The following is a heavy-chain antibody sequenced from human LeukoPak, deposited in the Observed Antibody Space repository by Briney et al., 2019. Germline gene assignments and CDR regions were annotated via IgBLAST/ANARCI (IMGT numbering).Heavy chain of an antibody. V-gene: IGHV3-30-3*02. CDR2: ISYDGSNK. D-gene: IGHD6-6*01. CDR3: AKSQASKAARNGAFDY. Sequence: GGSLRLSCAASGFTFSSYAMHWVRQAPGKGLEWVAVISYDGSNKYYADSVKGRFTISRDNSKNTLYLQMNSLRAEDTAVYYCAKSQASKAARNGAFDYWGQGTLVTVSS. J-gene: IGHJ4*02. CDR1: GFTFSSYA.